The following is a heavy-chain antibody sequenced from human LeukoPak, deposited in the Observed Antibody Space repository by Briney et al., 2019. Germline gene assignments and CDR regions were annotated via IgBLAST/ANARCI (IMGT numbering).Heavy chain of an antibody. Sequence: GGSLRLSCAASGFTFGTTAMSWVRQAPGKGLEWVSSITSSSIYIYYADSVKGRFTISRDNAKNSLYLQMNSLRAEDTAVYYCAREYCSGGSCYRIDSWGQGTLVTVSS. J-gene: IGHJ4*02. CDR2: ITSSSIYI. CDR3: AREYCSGGSCYRIDS. V-gene: IGHV3-21*01. CDR1: GFTFGTTA. D-gene: IGHD2-15*01.